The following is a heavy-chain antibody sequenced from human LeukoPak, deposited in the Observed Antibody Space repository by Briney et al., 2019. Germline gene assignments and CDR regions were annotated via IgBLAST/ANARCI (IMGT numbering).Heavy chain of an antibody. CDR3: AKDGTTVTFSVGADVPYYYYGMDV. D-gene: IGHD4-17*01. J-gene: IGHJ6*02. Sequence: GGTLRLSCAASGFTFDDYAMHWVRQAPGKGLEWVSHISWDGGSTYYADSVKGRFTISRDNSKNSLYLQMNSLRTEDTALYYCAKDGTTVTFSVGADVPYYYYGMDVWGQGTTVTVSS. V-gene: IGHV3-43*01. CDR1: GFTFDDYA. CDR2: ISWDGGST.